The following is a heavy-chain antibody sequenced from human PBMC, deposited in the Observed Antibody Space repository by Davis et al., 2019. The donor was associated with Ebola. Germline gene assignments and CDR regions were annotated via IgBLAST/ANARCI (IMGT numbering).Heavy chain of an antibody. CDR1: GFTFSSYG. V-gene: IGHV3-30*18. CDR3: AKVAWGSSFY. D-gene: IGHD3-16*01. Sequence: GGSLRLSCAASGFTFSSYGMHWVRQASGKGLEWVAFISYDGSNKYYADSVKGRFTISRDNSKNTLYLQMNSLRAEDTAVYYCAKVAWGSSFYWGQGTLVTVSS. CDR2: ISYDGSNK. J-gene: IGHJ4*02.